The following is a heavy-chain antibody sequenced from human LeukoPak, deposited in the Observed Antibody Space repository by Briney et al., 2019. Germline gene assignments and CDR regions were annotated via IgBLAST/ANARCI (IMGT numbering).Heavy chain of an antibody. CDR3: ARGKEVITMLRGLKPGYYFDY. D-gene: IGHD3-10*01. V-gene: IGHV4-38-2*02. Sequence: PSETLSLTCTVSGYSISSGYYWGWIRQPPGKGLEWIGSIYHSGSTYYNPSLKSRVTISVDTSKNQFSLKLSSVTAADTAVYYCARGKEVITMLRGLKPGYYFDYWGQGTLVTVSS. CDR2: IYHSGST. J-gene: IGHJ4*02. CDR1: GYSISSGYY.